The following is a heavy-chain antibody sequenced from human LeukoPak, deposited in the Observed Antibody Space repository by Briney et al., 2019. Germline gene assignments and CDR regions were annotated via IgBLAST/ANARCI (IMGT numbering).Heavy chain of an antibody. J-gene: IGHJ6*03. CDR2: IIPIFGTA. D-gene: IGHD3-9*01. CDR1: GGTFSSYA. CDR3: ARDQYYDILTGYLHDYYYYYMDV. V-gene: IGHV1-69*05. Sequence: ASVKVSCKASGGTFSSYAISWVRQAPGQGLEWMGGIIPIFGTANYAQKFQGRVTITTDESASTAYMELSSLRSEDTAVYYCARDQYYDILTGYLHDYYYYYMDVWGKGTTVTVSS.